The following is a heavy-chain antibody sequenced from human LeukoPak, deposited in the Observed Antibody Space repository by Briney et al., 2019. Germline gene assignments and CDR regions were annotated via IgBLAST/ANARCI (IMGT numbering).Heavy chain of an antibody. J-gene: IGHJ4*02. V-gene: IGHV3-33*01. Sequence: PGGSLRLSCAASGFTISSYGMHWVRQAPGKGLEWVAVIWYDGSNKYYADSVKGRFTISRDNSKNTLYLQMNSLRAEDTAVYYCARTYYYDSSGYFGPLGHWGQGTLVTVSS. CDR1: GFTISSYG. CDR3: ARTYYYDSSGYFGPLGH. D-gene: IGHD3-22*01. CDR2: IWYDGSNK.